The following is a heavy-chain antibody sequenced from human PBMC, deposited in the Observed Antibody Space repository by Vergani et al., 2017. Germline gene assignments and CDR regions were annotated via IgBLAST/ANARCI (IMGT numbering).Heavy chain of an antibody. J-gene: IGHJ4*02. V-gene: IGHV4-38-2*01. Sequence: QVQLQESGPGLVKPSETLSLTCAVSGYSISSGYYWGWIRQPPGKGLEWIGSIYHSGRTYYNPSLKSRVTISVDTSKNQSSLKLSSVIAADTAVYYCARRFSGSLDYWGQGTLVTVSS. D-gene: IGHD1-26*01. CDR1: GYSISSGYY. CDR2: IYHSGRT. CDR3: ARRFSGSLDY.